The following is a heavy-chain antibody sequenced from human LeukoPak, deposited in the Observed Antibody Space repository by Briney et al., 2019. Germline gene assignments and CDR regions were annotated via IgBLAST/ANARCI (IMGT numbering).Heavy chain of an antibody. D-gene: IGHD6-25*01. CDR1: GFTFSTYI. Sequence: GGSLRLSCAASGFTFSTYIMNWVRQTPGKGLEWVSSIGTSTSYIYYADSVKGRFTISRDNAKNSLYLEMNSLRVEDTALYYCARNPGATARYYYNYMDVWGKGTTVTVSS. V-gene: IGHV3-21*04. CDR2: IGTSTSYI. J-gene: IGHJ6*03. CDR3: ARNPGATARYYYNYMDV.